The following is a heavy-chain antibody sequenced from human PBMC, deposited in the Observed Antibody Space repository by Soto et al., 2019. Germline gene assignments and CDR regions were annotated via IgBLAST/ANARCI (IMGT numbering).Heavy chain of an antibody. CDR3: ATSPISPFHLGELSLYRGYYYYYMDV. D-gene: IGHD3-16*02. CDR1: GYTLTELS. V-gene: IGHV1-24*01. CDR2: FDPEDGET. Sequence: ASVKVSCKVSGYTLTELSMHWVRQAPGKGLEWMGGFDPEDGETIYAQKFQGRVTMTEDTSTDTAYMEMSSLRSEDTAVYYCATSPISPFHLGELSLYRGYYYYYMDVWGKGTTVTVSS. J-gene: IGHJ6*03.